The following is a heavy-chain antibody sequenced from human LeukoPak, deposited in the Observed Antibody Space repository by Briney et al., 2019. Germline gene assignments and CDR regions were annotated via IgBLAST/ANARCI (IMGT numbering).Heavy chain of an antibody. V-gene: IGHV4-34*01. CDR2: INHSGST. CDR1: GGSFSGYY. Sequence: PSETLSLTCAVYGGSFSGYYWSWIRQPPGKGLEWIGEINHSGSTNYNPSLKSRVTISVDTSKNQFSLKLSSVTAADTAVYYCARGRGYYDSSGYYYYYYYMDVWGKGTTVTVSS. J-gene: IGHJ6*03. D-gene: IGHD3-22*01. CDR3: ARGRGYYDSSGYYYYYYYMDV.